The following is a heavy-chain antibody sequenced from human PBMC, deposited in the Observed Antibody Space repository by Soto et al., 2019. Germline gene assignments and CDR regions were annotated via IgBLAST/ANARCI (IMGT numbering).Heavy chain of an antibody. CDR3: AELVIGYCSGNTCEDY. J-gene: IGHJ4*02. Sequence: VQLVESGGGLIQPGGSLRLSCAASGFTFSYGIHWLRQAPAKGLEWVAYISNDSSNKFYGDSVKGRFTISRDNSKNTQSLQMNSLRAEDTAVYYGAELVIGYCSGNTCEDYWGQGDLCAVSS. D-gene: IGHD2-15*01. CDR2: ISNDSSNK. V-gene: IGHV3-30*03. CDR1: GFTFSYG.